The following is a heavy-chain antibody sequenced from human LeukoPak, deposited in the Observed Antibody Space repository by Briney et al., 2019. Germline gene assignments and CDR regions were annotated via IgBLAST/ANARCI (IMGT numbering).Heavy chain of an antibody. CDR3: ARQLGYYDFWSGYYTGNYFDY. J-gene: IGHJ4*02. Sequence: SETLSLTCTVSGGSISSSSYYWGWIRQPPGKGLEWIGSIYYSGSTYYNPSLKSRVTISVDTSKNQFSLKLSSVTAADTAVYYCARQLGYYDFWSGYYTGNYFDYWGQGTLVTISS. CDR1: GGSISSSSYY. V-gene: IGHV4-39*01. CDR2: IYYSGST. D-gene: IGHD3-3*01.